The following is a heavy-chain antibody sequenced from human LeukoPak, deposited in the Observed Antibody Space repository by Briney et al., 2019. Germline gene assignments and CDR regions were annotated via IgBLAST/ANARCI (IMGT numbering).Heavy chain of an antibody. J-gene: IGHJ4*02. D-gene: IGHD2-2*01. CDR1: GGSISSSSYY. CDR3: ARPPISTPYQLLTASYYFDY. Sequence: SETLSLTCTVSGGSISSSSYYWGWIRQPPGKGLEWIGSIYYSGSTYYNPSLKSRFTISVDTSKNQFSLKLSSVTAADTAVYYCARPPISTPYQLLTASYYFDYWGQGTLLTVSS. V-gene: IGHV4-39*01. CDR2: IYYSGST.